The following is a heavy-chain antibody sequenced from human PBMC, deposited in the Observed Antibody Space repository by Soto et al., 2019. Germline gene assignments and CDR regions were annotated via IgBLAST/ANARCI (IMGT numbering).Heavy chain of an antibody. CDR3: ARRGQNYYDSSGYPNHGMDV. J-gene: IGHJ6*02. Sequence: SXKVSYKATGYTXTSYDSNLVRQATGQGLEWMGWMNPNSCNTGYAQKFQGRVTMTRNTSISTAYMELRSLRSEDTAVCYCARRGQNYYDSSGYPNHGMDVWGQGTTVTVSS. D-gene: IGHD3-22*01. V-gene: IGHV1-8*01. CDR1: GYTXTSYD. CDR2: MNPNSCNT.